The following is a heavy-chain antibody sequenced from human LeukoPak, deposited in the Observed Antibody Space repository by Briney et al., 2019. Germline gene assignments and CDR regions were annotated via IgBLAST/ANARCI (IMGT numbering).Heavy chain of an antibody. J-gene: IGHJ4*02. CDR1: GFTFSSYW. V-gene: IGHV3-7*01. D-gene: IGHD6-6*01. Sequence: PGGSLRLSCETSGFTFSSYWMTWVRQAPGKGLEWVANIKEDGGEAYYVGSVKGRFTVSRDNAKNSLYLQMNSLRAEDTAVYYCARGRQLVDYWGQGTLVTVSS. CDR2: IKEDGGEA. CDR3: ARGRQLVDY.